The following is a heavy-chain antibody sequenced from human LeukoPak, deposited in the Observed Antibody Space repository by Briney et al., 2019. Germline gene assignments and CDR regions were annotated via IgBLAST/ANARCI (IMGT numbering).Heavy chain of an antibody. J-gene: IGHJ4*02. CDR3: ARVLSGSYHY. D-gene: IGHD1-26*01. Sequence: SGALSLTCTVSGGSISSYYSSWIRQPPGKGLEWVGYIYYSGSTNYNPSLKSRVTISIDTSKNQLSLKLSSVTAADTAVYYCARVLSGSYHYWGQGTLVTVSS. V-gene: IGHV4-59*01. CDR1: GGSISSYY. CDR2: IYYSGST.